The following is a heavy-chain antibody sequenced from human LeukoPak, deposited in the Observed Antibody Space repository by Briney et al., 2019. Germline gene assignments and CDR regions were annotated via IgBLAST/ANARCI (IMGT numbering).Heavy chain of an antibody. CDR1: GYAFIDYA. D-gene: IGHD2-2*01. CDR3: ARDPGDDFVVPGDP. Sequence: GASVKVSCKASGYAFIDYAINWVRQAPGQGLEWMEWINTNTGNPTYAQGFTGRFVFSLDTSVSTTYLQISSLKAEDTAVYYCARDPGDDFVVPGDPWGQGTLVTVSS. CDR2: INTNTGNP. J-gene: IGHJ5*02. V-gene: IGHV7-4-1*02.